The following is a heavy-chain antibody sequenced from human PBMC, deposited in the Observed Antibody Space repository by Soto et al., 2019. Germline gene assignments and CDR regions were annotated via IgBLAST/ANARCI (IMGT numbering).Heavy chain of an antibody. Sequence: GGSLRLSCAASGFTFSSYGMRWVRQAPGKGLEWVAVIWYDGSNKYYADSVKGRFTISRDNSKNTLYLQMNSLRAEDTAVYYCARLYDSSGYYQFAYWGQGTLVTVSS. CDR3: ARLYDSSGYYQFAY. D-gene: IGHD3-22*01. V-gene: IGHV3-33*01. J-gene: IGHJ4*02. CDR2: IWYDGSNK. CDR1: GFTFSSYG.